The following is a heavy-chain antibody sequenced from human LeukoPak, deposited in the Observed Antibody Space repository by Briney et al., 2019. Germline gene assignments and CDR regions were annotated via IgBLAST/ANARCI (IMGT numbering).Heavy chain of an antibody. V-gene: IGHV1-2*02. CDR1: GYTFTDFY. Sequence: ASVKVSCKASGYTFTDFYIQWMRQAPGQGLEWMGYIDPKNGVSKYAQIFQGRVTMTRDTSITTVYMELNGLRSDDTALYFCARDYPHQRFDYWGQGSLVTVSS. CDR3: ARDYPHQRFDY. D-gene: IGHD3-16*01. CDR2: IDPKNGVS. J-gene: IGHJ4*02.